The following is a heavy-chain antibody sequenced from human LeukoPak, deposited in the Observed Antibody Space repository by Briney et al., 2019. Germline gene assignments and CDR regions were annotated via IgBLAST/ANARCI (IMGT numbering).Heavy chain of an antibody. V-gene: IGHV3-48*03. CDR3: ARGRPIVVVVVAATPAFDY. D-gene: IGHD2-15*01. Sequence: HPGGSLRLSCAASGFTFSSFEMNWVRQAPGKGLEWVSYISSSGSTIYYADSVKGRFTISRDNAKNSLYLQMNSLRAEDTAVYYCARGRPIVVVVVAATPAFDYWGQGTLVTVSS. J-gene: IGHJ4*02. CDR2: ISSSGSTI. CDR1: GFTFSSFE.